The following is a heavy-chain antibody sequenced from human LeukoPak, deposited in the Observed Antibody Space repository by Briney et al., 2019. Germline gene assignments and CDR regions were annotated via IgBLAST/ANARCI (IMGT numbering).Heavy chain of an antibody. CDR3: ARDVSGYYFDY. D-gene: IGHD3-10*01. V-gene: IGHV1-46*01. J-gene: IGHJ4*02. CDR2: INPSGGST. CDR1: GYTFTSYY. Sequence: ASVKVSCKASGYTFTSYYMHWVRQAPGQELEWMGIINPSGGSTSYAQKFQGRVTMTRDTSTSTVYMELSSLRSEDTAVYYCARDVSGYYFDYWGQGTLVTVPS.